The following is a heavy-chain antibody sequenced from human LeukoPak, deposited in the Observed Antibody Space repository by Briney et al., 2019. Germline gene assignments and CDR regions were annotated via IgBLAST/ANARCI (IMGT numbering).Heavy chain of an antibody. Sequence: PSETLSLTCTVSGGSISSYYWSWIRQPPGKGLEWIGHIYYSGSTNYNPSLKSRVTISVDTSKNQFSLKLSSVTAADTAVYYCARTTVGNFDYWGQGTLVTVSS. J-gene: IGHJ4*02. CDR1: GGSISSYY. V-gene: IGHV4-59*01. D-gene: IGHD4-23*01. CDR2: IYYSGST. CDR3: ARTTVGNFDY.